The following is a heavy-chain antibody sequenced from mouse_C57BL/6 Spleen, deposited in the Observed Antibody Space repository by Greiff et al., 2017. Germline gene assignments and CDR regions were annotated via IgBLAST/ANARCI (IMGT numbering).Heavy chain of an antibody. CDR2: IDPATGGT. CDR1: GYTFTDYE. Sequence: VQLQQSGAELVRPGASVTLSCKASGYTFTDYEMPWVKQTPVNGLEWIGAIDPATGGTAYTQKFKGQALLTADKSSSTAYMELRSLTSEDSAVYCCTRRRFYYYCSRGYFDVWGTGTTVTVSS. CDR3: TRRRFYYYCSRGYFDV. V-gene: IGHV1-15*01. J-gene: IGHJ1*03. D-gene: IGHD1-1*01.